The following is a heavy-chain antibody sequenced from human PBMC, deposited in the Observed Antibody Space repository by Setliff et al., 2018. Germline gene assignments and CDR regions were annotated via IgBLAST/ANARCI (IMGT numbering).Heavy chain of an antibody. Sequence: PSETLSLTCTVSGGSIRSTNYYWGWIRQPPGKGLEWIGSIYYNGNTNYNPSLKSRVTISVDTSKNQFSLKLSSVKGRFTISRDNANQSLYLQMNSLRAEDTAVYYCARLALTGYDSSGYYYALEYYYYMDVWGKGTTVTVSS. J-gene: IGHJ6*03. CDR3: ANQSLYLQMNSLRAEDTAVYYCARLALTGYDSSGYYYALEYYYYMDV. D-gene: IGHD3-22*01. CDR1: GGSIRSTNYY. V-gene: IGHV4-39*07. CDR2: IYYNGNT.